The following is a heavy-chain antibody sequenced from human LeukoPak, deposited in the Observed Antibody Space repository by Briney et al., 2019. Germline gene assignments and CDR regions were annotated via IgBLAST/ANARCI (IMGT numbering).Heavy chain of an antibody. J-gene: IGHJ3*02. CDR3: AKKELAGAYDI. V-gene: IGHV3-23*01. Sequence: GGSLRLSCAASGFTFSSYAMSWVRQAPGKGLEWVSDISGRGSSSYYAGSVVGRFTISRDNSKNTLSLQMHRLRVDDTAVYYCAKKELAGAYDIWGQGTMVTVSS. CDR1: GFTFSSYA. D-gene: IGHD6-19*01. CDR2: ISGRGSSS.